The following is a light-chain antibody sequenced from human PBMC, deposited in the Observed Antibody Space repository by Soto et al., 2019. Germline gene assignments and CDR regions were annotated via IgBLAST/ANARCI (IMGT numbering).Light chain of an antibody. CDR1: SSSKW. J-gene: IGKJ2*01. CDR3: QHTTDFT. V-gene: IGKV1-5*01. Sequence: DIQMTQSPSTLAASVGDTVTMTCRSSSKWLAWYQNKPGKAPKLLIYDVSNFERGVPPRFSGSTSGAESTLTITGLQPDDLGTYYCQHTTDFTFGQGTKVEIK. CDR2: DVS.